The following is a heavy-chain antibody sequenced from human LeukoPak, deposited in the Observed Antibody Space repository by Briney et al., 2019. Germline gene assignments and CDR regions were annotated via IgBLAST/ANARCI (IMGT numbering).Heavy chain of an antibody. Sequence: GGSLRLSCAASGFTFNNYNMNWVRQAPGKGLDWVSYISSTSSTIYYADSVKGRFTISRDNAKNSLYLQMDSLRAEDTAVYYCARALSTYDFWLWGQGTLVTVSS. D-gene: IGHD3-3*01. J-gene: IGHJ1*01. V-gene: IGHV3-48*01. CDR1: GFTFNNYN. CDR3: ARALSTYDFWL. CDR2: ISSTSSTI.